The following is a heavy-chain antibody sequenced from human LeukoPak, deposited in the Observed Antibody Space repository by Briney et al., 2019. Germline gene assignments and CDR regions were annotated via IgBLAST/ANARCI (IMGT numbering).Heavy chain of an antibody. J-gene: IGHJ5*02. CDR1: GASISGGGYY. CDR2: IYPGSGST. D-gene: IGHD6-19*01. CDR3: ASLPSSVWLRKWFDP. V-gene: IGHV4-39*01. Sequence: PSETLSLTCTVSGASISGGGYYWGWIRQSPGKGLEWIGNIYPGSGSTYYNPSLRSRVAISIDTSKNQFSLKVTSVTAPDTAVYYWASLPSSVWLRKWFDPWGQGTLVPV.